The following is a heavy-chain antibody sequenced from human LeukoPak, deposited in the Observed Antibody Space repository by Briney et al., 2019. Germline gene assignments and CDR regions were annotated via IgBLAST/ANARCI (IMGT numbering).Heavy chain of an antibody. V-gene: IGHV3-21*01. CDR1: GFTFSSYS. CDR2: ISSSSSYI. CDR3: AREDRDFWSGYNAEYFDY. J-gene: IGHJ4*02. Sequence: GGSLRLSCAASGFTFSSYSMNWVRQAPGKGLEWVSSISSSSSYIYYADSVKGRFTISRDNAKNSLHLQMNSLRAEDTAVYYCAREDRDFWSGYNAEYFDYWGQGTLVTVSS. D-gene: IGHD3-3*01.